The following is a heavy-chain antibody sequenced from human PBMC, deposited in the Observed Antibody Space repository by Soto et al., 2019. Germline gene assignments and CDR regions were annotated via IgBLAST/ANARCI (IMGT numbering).Heavy chain of an antibody. J-gene: IGHJ5*02. V-gene: IGHV4-59*11. CDR2: ISYRGST. D-gene: IGHD3-22*01. CDR3: ASSGIVGREVNTWFDP. Sequence: SETLSLTCTVSAGSITTPYWSWIRQPLGKALEWIGYISYRGSTNYNPSLKSRLTISIDTSKSQISLKLTSMTTADTAVYYCASSGIVGREVNTWFDPWGQGTLVTVSS. CDR1: AGSITTPY.